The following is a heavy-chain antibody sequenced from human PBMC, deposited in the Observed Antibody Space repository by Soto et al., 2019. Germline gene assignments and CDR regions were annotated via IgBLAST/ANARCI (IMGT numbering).Heavy chain of an antibody. CDR1: GGTFNTFS. D-gene: IGHD5-12*01. J-gene: IGHJ5*02. CDR2: IIPIFGTA. CDR3: AKIDSGDRP. Sequence: QVQLVQSGAELKKPGSSVRVSCTASGGTFNTFSINWVRQAPGQGLEWMGRIIPIFGTAGYAQKFQGRLTIGADDSKCTAYMELRRLRSDVPAIYYGAKIDSGDRPLGQGTLVTVSS. V-gene: IGHV1-69*12.